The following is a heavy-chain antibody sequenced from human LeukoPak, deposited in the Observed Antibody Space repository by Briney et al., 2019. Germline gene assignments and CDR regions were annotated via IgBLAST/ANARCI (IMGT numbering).Heavy chain of an antibody. D-gene: IGHD1-26*01. CDR3: AKPSGSGVDY. V-gene: IGHV3-30*02. J-gene: IGHJ4*02. CDR1: GFTFSSYS. Sequence: GGSLRLSCAASGFTFSSYSMNWVRQAPGEGLEWVAFIRSDGYHTYYTDSVKGRFIITRDNFKNTLYLQMNSLRLEDMAVYYCAKPSGSGVDYWGRGTRVTVSS. CDR2: IRSDGYHT.